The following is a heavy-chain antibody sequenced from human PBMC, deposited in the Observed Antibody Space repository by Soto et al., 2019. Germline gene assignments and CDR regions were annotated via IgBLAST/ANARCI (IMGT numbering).Heavy chain of an antibody. CDR3: ARGYGAYYYYYGMDV. D-gene: IGHD4-17*01. J-gene: IGHJ6*02. Sequence: SVKVSCKASGYSFSTYSMHWVRQAPGQGLEWMGWINGANGNTRYSQKFKDRVSISRDTPASTGYMELSSLRSEDTAVYYCARGYGAYYYYYGMDVWGQGTTVTVSS. CDR2: INGANGNT. CDR1: GYSFSTYS. V-gene: IGHV1-3*01.